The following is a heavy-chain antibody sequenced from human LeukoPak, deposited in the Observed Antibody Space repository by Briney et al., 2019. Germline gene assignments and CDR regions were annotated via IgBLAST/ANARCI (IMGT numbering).Heavy chain of an antibody. V-gene: IGHV3-11*04. J-gene: IGHJ6*03. CDR3: ARVPYGGNSYYYYYMDV. CDR2: ISSSGSTI. CDR1: GFTFSDYY. D-gene: IGHD4-23*01. Sequence: GGSLRFSCAASGFTFSDYYMSWIRQAPGKGLEWVSYISSSGSTIYYADSVKGRFTISRDNAKNSLYLQMNSLRAEDTAVYYCARVPYGGNSYYYYYMDVWGKGTTVTVSS.